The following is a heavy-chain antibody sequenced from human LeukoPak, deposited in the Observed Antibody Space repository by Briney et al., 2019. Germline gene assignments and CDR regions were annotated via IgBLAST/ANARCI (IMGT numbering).Heavy chain of an antibody. CDR1: GYTFTSYG. V-gene: IGHV1-18*01. J-gene: IGHJ3*02. CDR3: AREGLYYDSSGYYDAGAFDI. D-gene: IGHD3-22*01. Sequence: ASVKVSCKASGYTFTSYGISWVRQAPGQGLEWMGWISAYNGNTNYAQKLQGRVTMTTDTSTRTAYMELRRLRSDDTAVYYCAREGLYYDSSGYYDAGAFDIWGQGTMVTVSS. CDR2: ISAYNGNT.